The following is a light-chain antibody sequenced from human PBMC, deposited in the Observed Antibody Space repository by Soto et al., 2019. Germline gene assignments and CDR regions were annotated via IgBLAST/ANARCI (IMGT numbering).Light chain of an antibody. Sequence: DVVMTQSPLSLPVTLGQPASISCRASQSLLYSDGNTYLNWFQQRPGQSPRRLFAKVSNRDSGVPDIFSGSESGTFIKLKISRVDAEDVGIYYCMQGTHWPYTFGQGTKLEI. J-gene: IGKJ2*01. V-gene: IGKV2-30*01. CDR3: MQGTHWPYT. CDR1: QSLLYSDGNTY. CDR2: KVS.